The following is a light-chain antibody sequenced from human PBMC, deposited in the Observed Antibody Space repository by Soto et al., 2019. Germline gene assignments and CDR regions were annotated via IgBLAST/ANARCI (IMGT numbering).Light chain of an antibody. CDR1: STDVGHPYNY. CDR3: MSYIARTTTHWI. V-gene: IGLV2-14*03. CDR2: GVS. Sequence: QSALTQPASVSGSPGQSIIISCSGTSTDVGHPYNYVSWYQQYPGKAPKLLIFGVSNRPSGISGRFSGSKSGNTASLTISGLQPEDEADYYCMSYIARTTTHWILGGGTKLTVL. J-gene: IGLJ2*01.